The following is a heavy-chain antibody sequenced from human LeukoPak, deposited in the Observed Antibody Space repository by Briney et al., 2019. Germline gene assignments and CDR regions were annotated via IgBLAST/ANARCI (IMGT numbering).Heavy chain of an antibody. Sequence: KASETLSLTCAVYGGSFSGYYWSWIRQPPGKGLEWIGEINHSGSTNYNPSLKSRVTISVDAYENQFSLKLRSVTAADTAVYYCARWDSGWLAYWGQGTLVTVSS. D-gene: IGHD6-19*01. CDR1: GGSFSGYY. J-gene: IGHJ4*02. V-gene: IGHV4-34*01. CDR3: ARWDSGWLAY. CDR2: INHSGST.